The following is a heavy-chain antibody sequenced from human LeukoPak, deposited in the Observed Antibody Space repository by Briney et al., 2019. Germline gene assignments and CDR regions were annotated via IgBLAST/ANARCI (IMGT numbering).Heavy chain of an antibody. J-gene: IGHJ4*02. Sequence: GGSLRLYCAASGFTFSSYAMSWVRQAPGKGLEWVSAISGSGGSTYYADSVKGRFTISRDNSKNTLYLQMSSLRAEDTAVYYCAKDYLYYGSGGPDYFDYWGQGTLVTVSS. V-gene: IGHV3-23*01. D-gene: IGHD3-10*01. CDR3: AKDYLYYGSGGPDYFDY. CDR2: ISGSGGST. CDR1: GFTFSSYA.